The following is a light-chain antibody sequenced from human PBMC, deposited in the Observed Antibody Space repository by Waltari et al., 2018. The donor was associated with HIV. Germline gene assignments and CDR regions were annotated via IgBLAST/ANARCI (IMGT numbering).Light chain of an antibody. CDR2: DFY. CDR1: STAIGDYNY. V-gene: IGLV2-11*01. CDR3: CSYAGTYTWV. J-gene: IGLJ2*01. Sequence: SALTQPRSVSGSPGQSVTISCTRSSTAIGDYNYVSWYQQNPSQVPKLVIFDFYKVPSGVLYRYSGAKSVNTDSLTISGLQAVDEADYYCCSYAGTYTWVFGGGTRLTVL.